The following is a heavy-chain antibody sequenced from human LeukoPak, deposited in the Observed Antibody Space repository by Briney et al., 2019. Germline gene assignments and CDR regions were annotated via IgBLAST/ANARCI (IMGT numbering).Heavy chain of an antibody. CDR3: ARWSGSTTRNFDY. CDR1: GFSFSTYS. J-gene: IGHJ4*02. CDR2: ISSSGSTI. D-gene: IGHD2-2*01. V-gene: IGHV3-48*01. Sequence: GGSLRLSCAASGFSFSTYSMNWVRQAPGKGLEWVSYISSSGSTIYYADSVKGRFTASRDNAKNSLYLQMNSLRAEDTAVYYCARWSGSTTRNFDYWGREPWSPSPQ.